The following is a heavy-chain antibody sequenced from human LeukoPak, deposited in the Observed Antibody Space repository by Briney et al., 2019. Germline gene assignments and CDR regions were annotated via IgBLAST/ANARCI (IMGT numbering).Heavy chain of an antibody. D-gene: IGHD4-17*01. J-gene: IGHJ4*02. V-gene: IGHV3-23*01. CDR1: GFTFSSYA. CDR2: ISGSGGST. Sequence: GGSLRLSCAASGFTFSSYAMSWVRQAPGKGLEWVSAISGSGGSTYYADSVKGRFTISRDNSKNALYLQMNSLRAEDTAVYYCAKVFYGDYAGFDYWGQGTLVTVSS. CDR3: AKVFYGDYAGFDY.